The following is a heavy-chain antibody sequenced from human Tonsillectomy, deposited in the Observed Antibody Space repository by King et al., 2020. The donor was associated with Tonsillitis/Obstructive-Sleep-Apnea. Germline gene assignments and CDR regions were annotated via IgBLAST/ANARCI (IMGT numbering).Heavy chain of an antibody. Sequence: QLQESGPGLVKPSETLSLTCTVSGGSISSSSYYWGWIRQPPGKGLEWIGSIYYSGSTYYNPSLKSRVTISVDTSKNQFSLKLSSVTAADTVVYYCARHPCIAARRNWGPNWFDPWGQGTLVTVSS. CDR1: GGSISSSSYY. CDR3: ARHPCIAARRNWGPNWFDP. D-gene: IGHD6-6*01. CDR2: IYYSGST. V-gene: IGHV4-39*01. J-gene: IGHJ5*02.